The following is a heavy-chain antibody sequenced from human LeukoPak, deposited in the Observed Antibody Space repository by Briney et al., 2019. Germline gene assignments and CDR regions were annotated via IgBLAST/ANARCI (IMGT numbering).Heavy chain of an antibody. J-gene: IGHJ3*01. V-gene: IGHV4-4*07. CDR1: GGSISSYY. Sequence: SETLSLTCTVSGGSISSYYWNWIRQPAGKGPEWIGRIYTSGSTNYNPSLKSRVTMSVDTSKNQFSLRLSSVSAADTAVYYCARDQGDNSYGYYAIWYAFDVWGQGTMVTVSS. CDR3: ARDQGDNSYGYYAIWYAFDV. D-gene: IGHD5-18*01. CDR2: IYTSGST.